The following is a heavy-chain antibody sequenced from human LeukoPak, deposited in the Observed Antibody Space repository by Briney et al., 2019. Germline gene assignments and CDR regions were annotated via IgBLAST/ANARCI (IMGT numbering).Heavy chain of an antibody. CDR2: IYSSGST. J-gene: IGHJ2*01. Sequence: SETLSLTCTVSGGSISSYYWTWIRQPAGKGLEWIGRIYSSGSTNHNPSLKSRVTMSVDTSKNQFSLTLSSVTAADTAVYYCARQISGYDAPNTGYFDLWGRGTLVTVSS. D-gene: IGHD5-12*01. V-gene: IGHV4-4*07. CDR1: GGSISSYY. CDR3: ARQISGYDAPNTGYFDL.